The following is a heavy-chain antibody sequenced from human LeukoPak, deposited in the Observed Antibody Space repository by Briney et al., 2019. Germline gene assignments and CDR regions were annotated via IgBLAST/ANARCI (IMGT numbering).Heavy chain of an antibody. J-gene: IGHJ4*02. CDR3: AGDLTGTTDY. D-gene: IGHD1-7*01. Sequence: GASVKVSCKASGGTFSSYAISWVRQAPGQGLEWMGGIIPIFGTANYAQEFQGRVTVTADESTSTAYMELSSLRSEDTAVYYCAGDLTGTTDYWGQGTLVTVSS. CDR2: IIPIFGTA. CDR1: GGTFSSYA. V-gene: IGHV1-69*13.